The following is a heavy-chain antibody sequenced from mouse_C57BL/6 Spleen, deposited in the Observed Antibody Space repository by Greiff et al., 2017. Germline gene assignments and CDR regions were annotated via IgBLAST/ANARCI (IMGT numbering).Heavy chain of an antibody. V-gene: IGHV1-53*01. CDR2: INPSNGGT. CDR3: ARPGGDLAWFAY. CDR1: GYTFTSYW. J-gene: IGHJ3*01. Sequence: QVQLKQPGTELVKPGASVKLSCKASGYTFTSYWMHWVKQRPGQGLEWIGNINPSNGGTNYNEKFKSKATLTVDKSSSTAYMQLSSLTSEDSAVYYCARPGGDLAWFAYWGQGTLVTVSA. D-gene: IGHD3-3*01.